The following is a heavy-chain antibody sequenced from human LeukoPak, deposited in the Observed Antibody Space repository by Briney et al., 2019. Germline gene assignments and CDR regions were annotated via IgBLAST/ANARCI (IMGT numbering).Heavy chain of an antibody. Sequence: SETLFLTCTVSGDSISSFYWTWIRQPAGRGLEWIGRIYPSGSTTCNPSLKSRVTMSVDTSKNQFSLRLSSVTAADTAVYYCARLQPTRWFDPWGQGTLVTVSS. CDR3: ARLQPTRWFDP. J-gene: IGHJ5*02. CDR2: IYPSGST. D-gene: IGHD4-11*01. V-gene: IGHV4-4*07. CDR1: GDSISSFY.